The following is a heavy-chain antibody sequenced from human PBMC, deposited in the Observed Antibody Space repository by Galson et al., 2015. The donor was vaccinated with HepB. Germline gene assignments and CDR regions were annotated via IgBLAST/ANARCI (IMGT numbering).Heavy chain of an antibody. Sequence: ALRLACAAEKCSFGSNAMSWVGQAPGNALDLVTAISGSRGSTYCADSVKGRFTVSRDNSKNTLYLQLNSLRAEDTAVYYCAKGAYCGGDCYHYFDYWGQGTLVTVSS. CDR2: ISGSRGST. CDR1: KCSFGSNA. CDR3: AKGAYCGGDCYHYFDY. V-gene: IGHV3-23*01. J-gene: IGHJ4*02. D-gene: IGHD2-21*02.